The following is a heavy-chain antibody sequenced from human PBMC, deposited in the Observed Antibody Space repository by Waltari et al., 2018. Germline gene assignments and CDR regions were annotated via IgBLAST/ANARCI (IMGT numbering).Heavy chain of an antibody. V-gene: IGHV3-30-3*01. CDR3: ARAWGASDY. D-gene: IGHD3-16*01. J-gene: IGHJ4*02. CDR1: GFPFSSYA. Sequence: QVQLVESGGGVVQPGRSLRLSWAAAGFPFSSYALHWVRQAPGKGLEWVAVISYDGSNKYYADSVKGRFTISRDNSKNTLYLQMNSLRAEDTAVYYCARAWGASDYWGQGTLVTVSS. CDR2: ISYDGSNK.